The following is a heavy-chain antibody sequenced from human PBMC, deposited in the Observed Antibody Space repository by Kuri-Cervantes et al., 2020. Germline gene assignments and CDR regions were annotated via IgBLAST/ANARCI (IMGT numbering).Heavy chain of an antibody. Sequence: GESLKISCAASEFTFSSYAMNWVRQAPGKGLQWVSTLSVSGATTYYADSVKGRFTISRDNSKNTLYLQMNSLRAEDTALYYCAKEKGGWHYWGQGTLVTVSS. J-gene: IGHJ4*02. V-gene: IGHV3-23*01. D-gene: IGHD6-19*01. CDR2: LSVSGATT. CDR1: EFTFSSYA. CDR3: AKEKGGWHY.